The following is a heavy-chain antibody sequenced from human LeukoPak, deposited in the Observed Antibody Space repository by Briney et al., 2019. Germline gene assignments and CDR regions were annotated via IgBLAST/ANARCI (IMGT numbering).Heavy chain of an antibody. V-gene: IGHV3-23*01. CDR1: GFTFSSYA. CDR3: ARVAAGYSVNYFDY. Sequence: GGSLRLSCAASGFTFSSYAMSWVRQAPGKGLEWVSSISGSGGSTYYADSVKGRFTISRDNVENSLYLQMNSLRDEDTAVYYCARVAAGYSVNYFDYWGQGTLVTVSS. D-gene: IGHD4-23*01. J-gene: IGHJ4*02. CDR2: ISGSGGST.